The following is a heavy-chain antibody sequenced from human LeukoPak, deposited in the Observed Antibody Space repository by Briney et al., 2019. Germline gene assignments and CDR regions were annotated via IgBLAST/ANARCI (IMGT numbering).Heavy chain of an antibody. D-gene: IGHD6-19*01. V-gene: IGHV3-30-3*01. J-gene: IGHJ3*02. CDR2: VSYDGSNK. Sequence: PGRSLRLSCAASGFTFSSYAMHWVRQAPGKGLEWVAVVSYDGSNKYYADSVKGRFTISRDNSKNTLYLQMNSLRAEDTAVYYCASDEASSGWWRIGNAFDIWGQGTMVTVSS. CDR3: ASDEASSGWWRIGNAFDI. CDR1: GFTFSSYA.